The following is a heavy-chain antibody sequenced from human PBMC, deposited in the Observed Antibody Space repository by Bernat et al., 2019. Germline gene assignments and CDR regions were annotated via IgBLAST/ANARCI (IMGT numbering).Heavy chain of an antibody. CDR3: ARGKRWGSSCDP. D-gene: IGHD3-16*01. Sequence: QVQLRQWGAGLLKPSETLSLTCGVFGGSFSDVYWSWIRQPPGKGLEWIGEINHNGETYYNPSLETRVTISVDTSKSQFSLRLTSVTAADTAVYYCARGKRWGSSCDPWGQGALVTISS. J-gene: IGHJ5*02. CDR1: GGSFSDVY. CDR2: INHNGET. V-gene: IGHV4-34*01.